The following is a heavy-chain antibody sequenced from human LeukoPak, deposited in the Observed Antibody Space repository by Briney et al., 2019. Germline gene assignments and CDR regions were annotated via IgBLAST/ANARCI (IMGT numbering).Heavy chain of an antibody. J-gene: IGHJ4*02. Sequence: GSLRLSCAASGFTVSTNYMTWVRQAPGKGLEWVSVIYSGGSTYYADSVKGRFTISRDNSKNTLHLQMNSLRVEDTAVYYCARGGGYNSGFYSPIDCWGQGTLVTVSS. V-gene: IGHV3-53*01. CDR3: ARGGGYNSGFYSPIDC. CDR1: GFTVSTNY. D-gene: IGHD6-19*01. CDR2: IYSGGST.